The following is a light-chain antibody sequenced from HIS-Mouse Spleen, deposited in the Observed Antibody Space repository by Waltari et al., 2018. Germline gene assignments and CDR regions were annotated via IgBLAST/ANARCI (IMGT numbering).Light chain of an antibody. CDR3: YSTDSSGNHRV. Sequence: SYELTQPPSVSVSPGQTARITCSGDALPKKYAYWYQQKSGQAPVLVIYEDSKRPSGIPERFSGSSSGTMATLILSGAQVEDEADYYCYSTDSSGNHRVFGGGTKLTVL. CDR1: ALPKKY. J-gene: IGLJ2*01. CDR2: EDS. V-gene: IGLV3-10*01.